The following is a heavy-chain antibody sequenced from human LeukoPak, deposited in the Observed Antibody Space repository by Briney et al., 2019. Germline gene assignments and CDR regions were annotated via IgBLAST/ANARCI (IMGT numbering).Heavy chain of an antibody. CDR2: ISSVSTYI. J-gene: IGHJ4*02. Sequence: GSLRLSCAASGFTFSSYNMIWVRQAPGKGLEWVSPISSVSTYIYYADSVKGRFTISRDNTKNSLYLQLNSLRGEDTGIYYCARQWLIYPDYWGQGTLVTVTS. V-gene: IGHV3-21*01. D-gene: IGHD6-19*01. CDR1: GFTFSSYN. CDR3: ARQWLIYPDY.